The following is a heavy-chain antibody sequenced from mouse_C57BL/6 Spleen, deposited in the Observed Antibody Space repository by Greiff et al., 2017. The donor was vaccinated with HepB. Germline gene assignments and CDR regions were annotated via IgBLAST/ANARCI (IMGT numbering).Heavy chain of an antibody. J-gene: IGHJ4*01. V-gene: IGHV1-82*01. CDR1: GYAFSSSW. CDR3: ARSEGYDGVYYAMDY. Sequence: QVQLQQSGPELVKPGASVKISCKASGYAFSSSWMNWVKQRPGKGLEWIGRIYPGDGDTNYNGKFKGKATLTADKSSSTAYLQRSSLTSEDSAVYFCARSEGYDGVYYAMDYWGQGTSVTVSS. D-gene: IGHD2-2*01. CDR2: IYPGDGDT.